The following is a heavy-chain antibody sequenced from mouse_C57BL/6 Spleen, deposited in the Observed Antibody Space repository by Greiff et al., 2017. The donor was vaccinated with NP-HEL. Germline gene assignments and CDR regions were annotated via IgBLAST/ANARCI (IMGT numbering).Heavy chain of an antibody. CDR1: GYAFSSSW. D-gene: IGHD1-1*01. CDR2: IYPGDGDT. J-gene: IGHJ2*01. Sequence: VQVVESGPELVKPGASVKISCKASGYAFSSSWMNWVKQRPGKGLEWIGRIYPGDGDTNYNGKFKGKATLTADKSSSTAYMQLSSLTSEDSAVYFCARVAFITTVVATDYFDYWGQGTTLTVSS. CDR3: ARVAFITTVVATDYFDY. V-gene: IGHV1-82*01.